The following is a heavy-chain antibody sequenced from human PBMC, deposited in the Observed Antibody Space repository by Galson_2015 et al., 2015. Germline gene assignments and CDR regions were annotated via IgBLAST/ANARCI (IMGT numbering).Heavy chain of an antibody. D-gene: IGHD3-10*01. J-gene: IGHJ3*02. Sequence: SVKVSCKASGYTFRDYGISWVRQAPGQGLEWMGWISPYNGNTNYAQKPQGRVTMTTDTSTSTAYMELRSLRSDDTAVYYCARSITMIQGINDAFDIWGQGTMVTVSS. CDR1: GYTFRDYG. CDR2: ISPYNGNT. CDR3: ARSITMIQGINDAFDI. V-gene: IGHV1-18*01.